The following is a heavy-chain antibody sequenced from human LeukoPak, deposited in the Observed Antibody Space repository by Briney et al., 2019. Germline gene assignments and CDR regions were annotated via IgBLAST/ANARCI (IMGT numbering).Heavy chain of an antibody. Sequence: SETLSLTCTVSGDSVSSGNYYWSWIRQPPGKGLEWIGYIYYSASTNYNPSLKSRVTISVDTSNNQFSLKLSSVTAADTAVYYCARGSRGYSYGWGQGTLVTVSS. V-gene: IGHV4-61*01. J-gene: IGHJ4*02. D-gene: IGHD5-18*01. CDR1: GDSVSSGNYY. CDR2: IYYSAST. CDR3: ARGSRGYSYG.